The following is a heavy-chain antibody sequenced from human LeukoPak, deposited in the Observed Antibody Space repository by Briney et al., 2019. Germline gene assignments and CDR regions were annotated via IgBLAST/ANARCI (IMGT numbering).Heavy chain of an antibody. CDR3: ARDDPRWGTSGDY. J-gene: IGHJ4*02. Sequence: SGGSLRLSCAASGFTFRKFDMHWVRQATGKGLEWVSGISSSGDTFYQDSVKGRFTISRDNAKNSLYLQMNSLRAEDTAVYYCARDDPRWGTSGDYWGQGTLVTVSS. D-gene: IGHD7-27*01. CDR1: GFTFRKFD. V-gene: IGHV3-13*04. CDR2: ISSSGDT.